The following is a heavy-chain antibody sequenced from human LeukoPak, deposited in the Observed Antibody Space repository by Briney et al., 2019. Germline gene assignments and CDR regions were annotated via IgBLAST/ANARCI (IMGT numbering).Heavy chain of an antibody. CDR1: GGSFSGYY. J-gene: IGHJ6*02. CDR3: ARGRGLGVVPAYYYYGMDV. V-gene: IGHV4-34*01. CDR2: INHSGST. Sequence: ASETLSLTCAVYGGSFSGYYWSWIRQPPGKGLEWIGEINHSGSTNYNPSLKSRVTISADTSKNQFSLKLSSVTAADTAVYYCARGRGLGVVPAYYYYGMDVWGQGTTVTVSS. D-gene: IGHD2-2*01.